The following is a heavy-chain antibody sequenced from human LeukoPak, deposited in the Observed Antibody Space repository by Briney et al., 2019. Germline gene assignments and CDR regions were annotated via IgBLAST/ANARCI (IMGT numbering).Heavy chain of an antibody. V-gene: IGHV1-18*01. J-gene: IGHJ3*02. CDR3: ARGTPYCSSTSCYALTFDI. CDR2: ISAYNGNT. Sequence: GSVKVSCKASGYTFTSYGISWVRQAPGQGLEWMGWISAYNGNTNYAQKLQGRVTMTTDTSTSTAYMELRSLRSDGTAMYYCARGTPYCSSTSCYALTFDIWGQGTMVTVSS. D-gene: IGHD2-2*01. CDR1: GYTFTSYG.